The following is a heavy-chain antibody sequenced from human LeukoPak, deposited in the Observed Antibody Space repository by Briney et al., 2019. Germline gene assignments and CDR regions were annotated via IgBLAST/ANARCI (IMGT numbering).Heavy chain of an antibody. CDR2: ISGSGVST. CDR1: GFTVSSNY. D-gene: IGHD2-8*02. V-gene: IGHV3-23*01. CDR3: AKPLMITTGYYFDT. J-gene: IGHJ4*02. Sequence: GGSLRLSCAASGFTVSSNYMSWVRQAPGKGLEWVSGISGSGVSTYYADSVKGRFTISRDNSKNTLYLQMNSLRAEDTALYYCAKPLMITTGYYFDTWGQGTLVTVSS.